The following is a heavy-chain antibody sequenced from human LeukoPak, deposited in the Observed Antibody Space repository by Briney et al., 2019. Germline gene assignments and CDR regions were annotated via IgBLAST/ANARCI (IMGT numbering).Heavy chain of an antibody. CDR1: GGTFSSCA. CDR2: IIPIFGTA. V-gene: IGHV1-69*05. CDR3: ARQGYYYDSSGYYQRADY. Sequence: ASVKVSCKASGGTFSSCAISWVRQAPGQGLEWMGGIIPIFGTANYAQKFQGRVTITTDESTSTAYMELSSLRSEDTAVYYCARQGYYYDSSGYYQRADYWGQGTLVTVSS. J-gene: IGHJ4*02. D-gene: IGHD3-22*01.